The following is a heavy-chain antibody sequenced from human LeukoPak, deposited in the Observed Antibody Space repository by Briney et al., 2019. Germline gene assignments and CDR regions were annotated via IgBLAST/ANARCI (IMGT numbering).Heavy chain of an antibody. V-gene: IGHV3-23*01. CDR3: ARGSYGDYDY. Sequence: PGGSLRLSCAVSGFTFSSYAMSWIRQAPEKGLEWVSAIGRGGNTYYPDSVKGRFTISRDNSKNTLFLQMNSLRADDTAVYFCARGSYGDYDYWGQGTLVTVSS. J-gene: IGHJ4*02. D-gene: IGHD4-17*01. CDR1: GFTFSSYA. CDR2: IGRGGNT.